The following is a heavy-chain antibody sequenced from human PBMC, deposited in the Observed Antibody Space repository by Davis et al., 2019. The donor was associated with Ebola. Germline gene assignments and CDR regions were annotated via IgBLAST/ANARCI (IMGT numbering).Heavy chain of an antibody. V-gene: IGHV3-30*02. J-gene: IGHJ4*02. CDR1: GFTFKDYG. D-gene: IGHD6-19*01. CDR2: IWYDGRNQ. Sequence: GGSLRLSCAASGFTFKDYGMHWVRQAPGKGLEWVAFIWYDGRNQHYIDSVKGRFTVSRDNSKNTLYLQMNGLRAEDTAVYYCAKGSKIAVAAVFDYWGQGNLVTVSS. CDR3: AKGSKIAVAAVFDY.